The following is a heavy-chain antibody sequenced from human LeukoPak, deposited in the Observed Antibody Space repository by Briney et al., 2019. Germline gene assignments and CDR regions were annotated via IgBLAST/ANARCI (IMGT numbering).Heavy chain of an antibody. J-gene: IGHJ4*02. CDR2: IYYSGST. CDR3: ARRNFNADFDY. CDR1: GGSISSYY. V-gene: IGHV4-59*01. D-gene: IGHD5-24*01. Sequence: NPSETLSPTCTVSGGSISSYYWSWIRQPPGKGLEYIGYIYYSGSTNYNPSLKSRVTISVDTSKNQFSLKLSSVTAADTAVYYCARRNFNADFDYWGQGTLVTVSS.